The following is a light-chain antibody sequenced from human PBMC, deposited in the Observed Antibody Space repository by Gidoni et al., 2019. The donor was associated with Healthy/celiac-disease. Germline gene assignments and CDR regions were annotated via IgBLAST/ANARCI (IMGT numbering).Light chain of an antibody. J-gene: IGKJ4*01. V-gene: IGKV1-33*01. CDR1: QDISNY. CDR2: DAS. CDR3: QQYDNLPLVT. Sequence: DIQMTQSPSSLSASVGDRVTITCQASQDISNYLNWYQQKPGQAPKLLIYDASNLETGVPSKFSGSGSGKDFTFTISSLQPEDIATYYCQQYDNLPLVTFXGXTKVEIK.